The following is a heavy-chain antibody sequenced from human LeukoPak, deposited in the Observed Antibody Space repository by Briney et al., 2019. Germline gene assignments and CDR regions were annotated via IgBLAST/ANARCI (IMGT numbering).Heavy chain of an antibody. J-gene: IGHJ4*02. Sequence: GASVKVSCKASGYTFTSYDINWVRQAPGQGLEWMGWINPNSGGTNYAQNFQGRVTMTRDTSISTAYMELSRLRSDDTAVYYCATLYGDYVRSDYWGQGTLVTVSS. CDR3: ATLYGDYVRSDY. V-gene: IGHV1-2*02. D-gene: IGHD4-17*01. CDR2: INPNSGGT. CDR1: GYTFTSYD.